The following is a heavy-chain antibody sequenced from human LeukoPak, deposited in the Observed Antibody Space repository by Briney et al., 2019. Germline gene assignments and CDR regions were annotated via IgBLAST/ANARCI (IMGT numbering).Heavy chain of an antibody. J-gene: IGHJ4*02. D-gene: IGHD3-10*01. V-gene: IGHV3-23*01. CDR2: ISSTGGTT. CDR3: AKVTYGSGTYGAFDY. CDR1: GFTFSDYG. Sequence: PGGSLRLSCAASGFTFSDYGMSWVRQAPGKGLEWISSISSTGGTTYYADSVKGRFTISRDNSKNTLFLQVNSLRAEDTAIYYCAKVTYGSGTYGAFDYWGQGTLVTVSS.